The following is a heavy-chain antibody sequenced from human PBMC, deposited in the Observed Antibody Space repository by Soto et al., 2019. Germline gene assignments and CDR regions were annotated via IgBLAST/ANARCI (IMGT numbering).Heavy chain of an antibody. CDR3: ANSWATLTTGFDF. V-gene: IGHV3-30*18. CDR2: ISSDGSEK. D-gene: IGHD4-17*01. Sequence: AGGSLRLSCVASGFTFSNYAMHWVRQAPGKGLGWVAVISSDGSEKYYLDSVRDRFTISRDNSKNTLYLQMNNLRPEDTAMYYCANSWATLTTGFDFWGQRALVTVSS. CDR1: GFTFSNYA. J-gene: IGHJ4*02.